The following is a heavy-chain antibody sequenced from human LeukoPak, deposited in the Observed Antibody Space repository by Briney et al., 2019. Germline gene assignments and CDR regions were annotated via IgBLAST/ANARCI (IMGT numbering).Heavy chain of an antibody. Sequence: KSSETLSLTCTVSGGSISRDFWSWIRQPPGKGLEWIGYIYYTGSTNYNPSLKSRVTISIDTSKNQFSLRLSSVTAVDTAVYYCASGYGDYWFDPWGQGTLVTVSS. V-gene: IGHV4-59*01. D-gene: IGHD4-17*01. CDR1: GGSISRDF. CDR3: ASGYGDYWFDP. CDR2: IYYTGST. J-gene: IGHJ5*02.